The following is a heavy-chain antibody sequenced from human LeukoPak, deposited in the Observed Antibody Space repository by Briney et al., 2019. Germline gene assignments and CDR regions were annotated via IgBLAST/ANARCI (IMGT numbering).Heavy chain of an antibody. CDR3: ARVFYYYGLYGTDV. CDR1: GGPISSGDYY. J-gene: IGHJ6*02. CDR2: IYYSGST. V-gene: IGHV4-31*02. D-gene: IGHD3-10*01. Sequence: SETLSLTCTVSGGPISSGDYYWTWIRQHPGKGLEWIGFIYYSGSTYYSPSLKSRLTISVDTSKNQFSLKLSSVTAADTAVYYCARVFYYYGLYGTDVWGQGTTVTVSS.